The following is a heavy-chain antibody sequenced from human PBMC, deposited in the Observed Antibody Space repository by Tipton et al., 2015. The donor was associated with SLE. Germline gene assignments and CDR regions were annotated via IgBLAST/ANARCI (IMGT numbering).Heavy chain of an antibody. CDR2: IYTTEDT. Sequence: TLSLTCTVSGGSISRSYCSWIPQSAGKGLEWIGRIYTTEDTKYNPSLKRRVTTSVDTSKNQFSLRLTSVTAADTAVYYCARVKDRYSSSWFDAFDIWGQGTMVTVSS. V-gene: IGHV4-4*07. J-gene: IGHJ3*02. CDR3: ARVKDRYSSSWFDAFDI. CDR1: GGSISRSY. D-gene: IGHD6-13*01.